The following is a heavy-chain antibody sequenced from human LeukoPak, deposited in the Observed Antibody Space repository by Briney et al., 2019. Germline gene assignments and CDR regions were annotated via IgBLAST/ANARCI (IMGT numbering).Heavy chain of an antibody. CDR2: INHSGST. J-gene: IGHJ4*02. V-gene: IGHV4-34*01. CDR3: ASFTTIFGVVAYFDY. Sequence: SETLSLTCAVYGGSSSGYYWSWIRQPPGKGLEWIGEINHSGSTNYNPSLKSRVTISVDTSKNQFSLKLSSVTAADTAVYYCASFTTIFGVVAYFDYWGQGTLVTVSS. D-gene: IGHD3-3*01. CDR1: GGSSSGYY.